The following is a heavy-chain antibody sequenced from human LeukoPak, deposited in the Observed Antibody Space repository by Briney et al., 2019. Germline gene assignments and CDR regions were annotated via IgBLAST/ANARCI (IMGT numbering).Heavy chain of an antibody. D-gene: IGHD3-22*01. Sequence: PSETLSLTCTISGGSISSYYWSWIRQPAGKGLEWIGRMSTSGSTNYNPSLTSRVTMSVDKSKNQFSPNLNSVTAADTAVYFCARVNSSGSFHDYWGQGARVTVSS. V-gene: IGHV4-4*07. CDR3: ARVNSSGSFHDY. J-gene: IGHJ4*02. CDR1: GGSISSYY. CDR2: MSTSGST.